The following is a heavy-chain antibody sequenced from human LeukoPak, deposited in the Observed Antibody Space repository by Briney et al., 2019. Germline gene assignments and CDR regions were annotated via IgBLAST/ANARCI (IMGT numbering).Heavy chain of an antibody. CDR3: ARDRHVDTAMAY. V-gene: IGHV3-21*01. D-gene: IGHD5-18*01. CDR1: GFTLSTYS. CDR2: ISSSSSYI. Sequence: GGSLRLSCAASGFTLSTYSMNWVRQAPGKGLEWVSSISSSSSYIDYADSVKGRFTISRDNAKNSLYLQMNSLRAEDTAVYYCARDRHVDTAMAYWGQGTLVTVSS. J-gene: IGHJ4*02.